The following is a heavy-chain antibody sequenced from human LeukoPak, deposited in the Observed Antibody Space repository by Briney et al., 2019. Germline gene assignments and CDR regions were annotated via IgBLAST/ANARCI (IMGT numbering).Heavy chain of an antibody. CDR1: GFTFTNYA. CDR2: ISSSGSTI. V-gene: IGHV3-23*01. J-gene: IGHJ6*03. Sequence: GGSLRLSCAASGFTFTNYAMSWVRQAPGKGLEWVSYISSSGSTIYYADSVKGRFTISRDNSKNTLYLQMNSLRAEGTAVYYCAKEGFYCSGGSCYSFYYYYMDVWGKGTTVTVSS. CDR3: AKEGFYCSGGSCYSFYYYYMDV. D-gene: IGHD2-15*01.